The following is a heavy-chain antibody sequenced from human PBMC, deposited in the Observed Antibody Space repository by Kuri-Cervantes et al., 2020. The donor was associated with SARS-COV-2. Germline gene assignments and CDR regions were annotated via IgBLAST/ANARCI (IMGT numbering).Heavy chain of an antibody. CDR2: ISAYNGNT. V-gene: IGHV1-18*01. D-gene: IGHD6-13*01. J-gene: IGHJ6*02. CDR1: GYTFTSYG. CDR3: AREVFVGIAAACKACYYYYGMDV. Sequence: ASVKVSCKASGYTFTSYGISWVRQAPGQGLEWMGWISAYNGNTNYAQKLQGRVTMTTDTSTSTAYMELRSLRSDDTAVYYCAREVFVGIAAACKACYYYYGMDVWGQGTTVTVSS.